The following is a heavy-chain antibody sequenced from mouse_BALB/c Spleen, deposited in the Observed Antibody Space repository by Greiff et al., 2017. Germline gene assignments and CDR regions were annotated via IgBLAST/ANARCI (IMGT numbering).Heavy chain of an antibody. D-gene: IGHD1-1*01. CDR2: IDPYNGGT. V-gene: IGHV1S135*01. Sequence: EVQLQQSGPELVKPGASVKVSCKASGYTFTDYNMYWVKQSHGKSLEWIGYIDPYNGGTSYNQKFKGKATLTVDKSSSTAYMHLNSLTSEDSAVYYCARSYYYGISLYYYSMDDWGQGTSVTVSS. J-gene: IGHJ4*01. CDR1: GYTFTDYN. CDR3: ARSYYYGISLYYYSMDD.